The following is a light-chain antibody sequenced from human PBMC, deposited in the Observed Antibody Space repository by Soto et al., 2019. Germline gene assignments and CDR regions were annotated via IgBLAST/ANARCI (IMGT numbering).Light chain of an antibody. CDR3: QLYGSSRHT. Sequence: EIVLTQSPGTLSLSPGKRATLSCGASQSVSNLAWYQQRPGQAPRLLIYGASNRAIGIPDRFSGSGSGTDFTLTISRLEPEDFAVYYCQLYGSSRHTFGQGTKLEIK. CDR2: GAS. J-gene: IGKJ2*01. V-gene: IGKV3-20*01. CDR1: QSVSN.